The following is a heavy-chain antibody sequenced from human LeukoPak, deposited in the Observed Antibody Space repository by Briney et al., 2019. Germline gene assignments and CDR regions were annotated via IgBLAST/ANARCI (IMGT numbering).Heavy chain of an antibody. CDR3: ARANYYYGMDV. CDR1: GFTFSSYE. Sequence: GGSLRLSCAASGFTFSSYEMNWVRQAPGKGLGWISYISNTGNTIYYADSVKGRFTISRDNAKNSLYLQMNSLRAEDTAVYYCARANYYYGMDVWGKGTTVTVSS. V-gene: IGHV3-48*03. J-gene: IGHJ6*04. CDR2: ISNTGNTI.